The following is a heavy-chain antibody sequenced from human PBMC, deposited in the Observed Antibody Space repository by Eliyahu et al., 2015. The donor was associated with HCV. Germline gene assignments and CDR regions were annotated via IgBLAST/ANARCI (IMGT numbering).Heavy chain of an antibody. Sequence: EIRLVESGGGLXQPXXSXRLSCAASGFDFSGYWMAWVRQSPGKGLEWLANIKQDGSERYYADSVKGRFTISRDNTKNSVFLEMNSLRPEDTAVYYCTRSGWHSWGQGTLVTVTS. V-gene: IGHV3-7*01. CDR3: TRSGWHS. CDR1: GFDFSGYW. D-gene: IGHD6-19*01. CDR2: IKQDGSER. J-gene: IGHJ4*02.